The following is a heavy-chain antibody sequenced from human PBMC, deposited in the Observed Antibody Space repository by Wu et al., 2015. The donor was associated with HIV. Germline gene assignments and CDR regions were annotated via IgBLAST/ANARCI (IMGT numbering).Heavy chain of an antibody. Sequence: QVQLVQSGAEVKKPGSSVKVSCKASGGTFSSFAFSWVRQATGQGLEWMGWMNPNSGNTGYARKFQGRLTMTTNTSISTAFMELRSLRSEDTAIYFCARGFIAAAGTPPIHFDYWGPGTVVTVSA. CDR3: ARGFIAAAGTPPIHFDY. V-gene: IGHV1-8*02. D-gene: IGHD6-13*01. CDR1: GGTFSSFA. J-gene: IGHJ4*02. CDR2: MNPNSGNT.